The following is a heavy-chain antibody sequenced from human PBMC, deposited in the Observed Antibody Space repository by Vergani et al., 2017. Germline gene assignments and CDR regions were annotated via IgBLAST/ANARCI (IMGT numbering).Heavy chain of an antibody. CDR1: GGSISSYY. CDR3: ARVRTTYNYGMDV. CDR2: IYYSGST. J-gene: IGHJ6*04. V-gene: IGHV4-59*01. D-gene: IGHD4-11*01. Sequence: QVQLQESGPGLVKPSETLSLTCTVSGGSISSYYWSWIRQPPGKGLEWIGYIYYSGSTNYNPSLKSRVTISVDTSKNQFSLKLSSVTAADTAVYYCARVRTTYNYGMDVWGKGTTVTVSS.